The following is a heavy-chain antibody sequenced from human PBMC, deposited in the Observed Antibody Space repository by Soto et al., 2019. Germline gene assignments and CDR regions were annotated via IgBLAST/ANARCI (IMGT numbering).Heavy chain of an antibody. D-gene: IGHD2-15*01. Sequence: QVQLQESGPGLVKPSETLSLTCTVSGGSISSYYWSWIRQPPGTGLEWIGYIYYSGSTNYNPSLKSRVTISVDTSKNQFSLKMSSVTAADTAVYYCAGSGYCNCSGGSCYQPRHAFDIWGQGTMFTVSS. CDR3: AGSGYCNCSGGSCYQPRHAFDI. CDR1: GGSISSYY. CDR2: IYYSGST. J-gene: IGHJ3*02. V-gene: IGHV4-59*12.